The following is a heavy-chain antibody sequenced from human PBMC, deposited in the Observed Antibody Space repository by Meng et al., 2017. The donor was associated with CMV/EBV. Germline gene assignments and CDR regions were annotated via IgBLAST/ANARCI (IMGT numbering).Heavy chain of an antibody. J-gene: IGHJ4*02. Sequence: LQLQESGPGLVKPSETLSPTCTVSGGSISSSSYYWGWIRQPPGKGLEWIGSIYYSGSTYYNPSLKSRVTISVDTSKNQFSLKLSSVTAADTAVYYCARVSVSYGYRLGYWGQGTLVTVSS. CDR2: IYYSGST. CDR1: GGSISSSSYY. D-gene: IGHD3-16*02. CDR3: ARVSVSYGYRLGY. V-gene: IGHV4-39*07.